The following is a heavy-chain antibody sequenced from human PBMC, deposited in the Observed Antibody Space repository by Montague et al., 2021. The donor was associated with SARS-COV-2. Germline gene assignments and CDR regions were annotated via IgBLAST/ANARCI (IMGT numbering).Heavy chain of an antibody. V-gene: IGHV4-59*11. CDR3: ARAVSVRRAVSWFDP. D-gene: IGHD3-10*01. CDR2: IYSSGGA. CDR1: AGSISGHY. Sequence: SETLSLTCSISAGSISGHYLSWNRQPPGPGLERIGYIYSSGGAKXNPSLTRRVTMSVDTSNNQFSLRLSSVTVADTAVDYCARAVSVRRAVSWFDPWGQGALVTVSS. J-gene: IGHJ5*02.